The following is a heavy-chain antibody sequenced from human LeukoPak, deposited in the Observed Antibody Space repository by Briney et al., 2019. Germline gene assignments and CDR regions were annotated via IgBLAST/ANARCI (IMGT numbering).Heavy chain of an antibody. V-gene: IGHV3-7*01. CDR2: INQDGGTR. CDR1: GLTFSNTW. J-gene: IGHJ4*02. D-gene: IGHD3-16*01. Sequence: GGSLRPSCAASGLTFSNTWMAWVRQAPGKGLEWVANINQDGGTRQYADSVRGRFTISRDNAKNSLYLEMNSLRAEDTGLYHCARDMKGNLDYWGQGTLVTVSS. CDR3: ARDMKGNLDY.